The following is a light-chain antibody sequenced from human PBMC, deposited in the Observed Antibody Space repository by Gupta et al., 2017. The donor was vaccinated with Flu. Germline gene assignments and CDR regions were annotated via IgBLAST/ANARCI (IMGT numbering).Light chain of an antibody. CDR3: TSYTSSSTYV. J-gene: IGLJ1*01. CDR1: SSDVGSYNR. Sequence: QSALTQPPSVSGSPGQSVTISCSGTSSDVGSYNRVSWSQQSPGTAPKLMIYEVSNRPSGVPDRFSGSKSGNTASLTISELQAEDEADYYCTSYTSSSTYVFGTGTKVTVL. CDR2: EVS. V-gene: IGLV2-18*02.